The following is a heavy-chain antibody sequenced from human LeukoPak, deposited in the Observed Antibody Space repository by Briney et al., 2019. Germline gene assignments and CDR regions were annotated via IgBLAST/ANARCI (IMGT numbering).Heavy chain of an antibody. Sequence: PSETLSLTCTVSGGSISSSSYYWGWIRQPPGKGLEWIGSIYYSGSTYYNPSLKSRVTISVDTSKNQFSLKLSSVTAADTAVYYCARHRGYIHYYYYGMDVWGQGTTVTVSS. CDR1: GGSISSSSYY. V-gene: IGHV4-39*01. CDR3: ARHRGYIHYYYYGMDV. D-gene: IGHD3-16*02. CDR2: IYYSGST. J-gene: IGHJ6*02.